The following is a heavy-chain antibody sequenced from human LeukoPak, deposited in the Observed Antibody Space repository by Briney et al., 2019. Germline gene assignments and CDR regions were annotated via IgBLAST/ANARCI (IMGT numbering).Heavy chain of an antibody. Sequence: GESLKISCKGSGYSFTSYWIGWVRQMPGKGLEWMGIIYPGDSDTRYSPSFQGQVTISADKSISTAYLQWSSLKASDTAMYYCARHILTPITYYYYMDVWGKGTTVTISS. CDR2: IYPGDSDT. D-gene: IGHD3-9*01. CDR3: ARHILTPITYYYYMDV. J-gene: IGHJ6*03. V-gene: IGHV5-51*01. CDR1: GYSFTSYW.